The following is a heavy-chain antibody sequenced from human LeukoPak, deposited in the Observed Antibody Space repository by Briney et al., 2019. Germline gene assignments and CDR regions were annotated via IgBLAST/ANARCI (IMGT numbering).Heavy chain of an antibody. CDR2: INHSGST. D-gene: IGHD6-13*01. V-gene: IGHV4-34*01. J-gene: IGHJ4*02. Sequence: SETLSLTCAVYGGSFSGYYWSWIRQPPGKGLEWIGEINHSGSTNYNPSLKSRVTISVDTSKNQFSLKLSSVTAADTAVYYCATAADGTFDYWGQGTLVTVSS. CDR3: ATAADGTFDY. CDR1: GGSFSGYY.